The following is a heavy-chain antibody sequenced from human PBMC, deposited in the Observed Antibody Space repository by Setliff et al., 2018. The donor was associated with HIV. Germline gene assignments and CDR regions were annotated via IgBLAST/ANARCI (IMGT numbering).Heavy chain of an antibody. Sequence: SETLSLTCTVSTDSFSNRGFYWWSWVRQPAGKGLQWIGRIHTSGNTNYNPSLKSRVTISVDTSKSQFSLKLSSLTAADTAVYYCARGRTQWPNYNYFDPWGLGTLVTVSS. CDR1: TDSFSNRGFYW. J-gene: IGHJ5*02. D-gene: IGHD6-19*01. V-gene: IGHV4-61*02. CDR3: ARGRTQWPNYNYFDP. CDR2: IHTSGNT.